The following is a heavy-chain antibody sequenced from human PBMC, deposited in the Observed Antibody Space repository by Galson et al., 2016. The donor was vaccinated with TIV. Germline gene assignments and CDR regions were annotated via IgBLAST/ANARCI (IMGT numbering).Heavy chain of an antibody. CDR2: FSNSDYT. D-gene: IGHD2-21*02. CDR3: ARERRHGGDNCYLSYYFGMDV. V-gene: IGHV3-66*03. J-gene: IGHJ6*02. CDR1: GFSVSDNY. Sequence: SLRLSCAASGFSVSDNYINWVRQAPGKGLEWVSIFSNSDYTNYADSVKGRFTISRDNSKNTVYLHMSRLRAEDTAVYYCARERRHGGDNCYLSYYFGMDVWGQGTTVTGSS.